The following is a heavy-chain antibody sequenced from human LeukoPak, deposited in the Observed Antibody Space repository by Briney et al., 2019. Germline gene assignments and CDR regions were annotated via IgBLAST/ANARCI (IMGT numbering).Heavy chain of an antibody. CDR2: ISSSSSTI. Sequence: GGSLRLSCAASGFTFSSYSMNWVRQAPGKGLEWVSYISSSSSTIYYADSVKGRFTISRDNAKNSLYLQMNSLRAEDTAVYYCTRYSSGWYGAFDIWGQGTMVTVSS. CDR3: TRYSSGWYGAFDI. V-gene: IGHV3-48*04. J-gene: IGHJ3*02. D-gene: IGHD6-19*01. CDR1: GFTFSSYS.